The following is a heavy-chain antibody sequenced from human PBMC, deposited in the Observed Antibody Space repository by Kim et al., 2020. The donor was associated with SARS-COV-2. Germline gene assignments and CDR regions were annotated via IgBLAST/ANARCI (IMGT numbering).Heavy chain of an antibody. CDR3: AGELPAAIRGIIDY. V-gene: IGHV1-8*01. Sequence: ASVKVSCKASGYTFTSYDINWVRQATGQGLEWKGWMNPNSGNTGYAQKFQGRVTMTRNTSISTAYMELCSLRSEDTAVYYCAGELPAAIRGIIDYWGQGTLVTVSS. J-gene: IGHJ4*02. CDR1: GYTFTSYD. D-gene: IGHD2-2*02. CDR2: MNPNSGNT.